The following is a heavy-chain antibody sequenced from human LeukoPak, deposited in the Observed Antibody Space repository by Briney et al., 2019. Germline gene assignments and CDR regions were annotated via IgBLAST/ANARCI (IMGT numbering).Heavy chain of an antibody. D-gene: IGHD7-27*01. J-gene: IGHJ3*02. Sequence: AETLSLTCTVSGVSISNYYWSWIRQPPGKGLEWIGYIYYTGSTKYNPSLKSRVTLSVDSSKTQFSLKLNSVTAADTAVYYCAKSPSWGSGLDAFDIWGQGTMVTVSS. CDR1: GVSISNYY. CDR3: AKSPSWGSGLDAFDI. CDR2: IYYTGST. V-gene: IGHV4-59*01.